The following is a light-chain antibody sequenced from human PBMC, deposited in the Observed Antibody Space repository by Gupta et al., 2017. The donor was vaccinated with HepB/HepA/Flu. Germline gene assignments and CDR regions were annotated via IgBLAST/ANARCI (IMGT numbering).Light chain of an antibody. Sequence: SSELTQDPAVSVALGQTVRITCQGDRLRSYYASWYQPKPGQAPVLVSYGKNNRPSGIPDRFSGSSSGNTASLTITGAQAEDEADYFCNSRDSSGNHHVVFGGGTKLTGL. CDR1: RLRSYY. V-gene: IGLV3-19*01. CDR3: NSRDSSGNHHVV. CDR2: GKN. J-gene: IGLJ2*01.